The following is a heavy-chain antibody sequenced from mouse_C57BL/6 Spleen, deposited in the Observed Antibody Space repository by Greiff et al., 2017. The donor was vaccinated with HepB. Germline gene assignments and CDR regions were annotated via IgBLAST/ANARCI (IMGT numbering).Heavy chain of an antibody. D-gene: IGHD4-1*01. CDR3: ARSNWNPFFDY. CDR1: GYTFTDYY. Sequence: VQLQQSGPELVKPGASVKISCKASGYTFTDYYMNWVKQSHGKSLEWIGDINPNNGGTSYNQKFKGKATLTVDKSSSTAYMELRSLTSEDSAVYYCARSNWNPFFDYWGQGTTLTVSS. J-gene: IGHJ2*01. CDR2: INPNNGGT. V-gene: IGHV1-26*01.